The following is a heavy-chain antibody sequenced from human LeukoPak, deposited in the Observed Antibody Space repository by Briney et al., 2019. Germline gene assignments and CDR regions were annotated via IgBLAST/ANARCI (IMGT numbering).Heavy chain of an antibody. Sequence: GGSLRLSRAASGFTFSSYAMSWVRQAPGKGLEWVSAISNSGFSTYYADSVKGRFTISRDNSKNTLYLQMNSLRAEDTAVYYCARVGRRITIFGVVTARDYYYYYMDVWGKGTTVTVSS. CDR2: ISNSGFST. V-gene: IGHV3-23*01. D-gene: IGHD3-3*01. CDR3: ARVGRRITIFGVVTARDYYYYYMDV. J-gene: IGHJ6*03. CDR1: GFTFSSYA.